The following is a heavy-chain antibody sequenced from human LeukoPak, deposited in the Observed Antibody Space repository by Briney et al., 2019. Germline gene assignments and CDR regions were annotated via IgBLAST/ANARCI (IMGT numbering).Heavy chain of an antibody. Sequence: PSETLSLTCTVSGGSISSSNYYWGWIRQPPGKGLEWIGSIYYSGSTYYNPSLKSRVTISVDTSKNQFSLKLSSVTAADTAVYYCARLCSSTSCAYKRAFDLWGQGTMVTVSS. CDR1: GGSISSSNYY. J-gene: IGHJ3*01. D-gene: IGHD2-2*01. CDR2: IYYSGST. V-gene: IGHV4-39*01. CDR3: ARLCSSTSCAYKRAFDL.